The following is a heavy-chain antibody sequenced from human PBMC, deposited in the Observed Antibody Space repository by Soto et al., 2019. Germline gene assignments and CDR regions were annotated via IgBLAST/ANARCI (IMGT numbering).Heavy chain of an antibody. CDR1: GFTFSSNG. D-gene: IGHD1-1*01. V-gene: IGHV3-30*18. CDR3: AKATTGTTSSYFYYYYMDV. CDR2: ISYDGSNK. Sequence: QVQLVESGGGVVQPGRSLRLSCAASGFTFSSNGMHCVRQAPGKGLEWVAVISYDGSNKYYADSVKGRFTISRDNSKNTLYLQMNSLRAEDTAVYYCAKATTGTTSSYFYYYYMDVWGKGTTVTVSS. J-gene: IGHJ6*03.